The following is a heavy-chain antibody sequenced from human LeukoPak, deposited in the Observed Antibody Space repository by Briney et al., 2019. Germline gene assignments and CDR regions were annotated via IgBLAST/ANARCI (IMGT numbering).Heavy chain of an antibody. D-gene: IGHD3/OR15-3a*01. Sequence: SETLSLTCTVSGGSISTSNYYWGWIRQPPGKGLEWIGNIFYSGSTYYSPSVKSRVTISLDTSRNQFSLKLNSVTAADTAMYYCARQTGSGLFTLPGGQGTLVTVSS. CDR1: GGSISTSNYY. CDR3: ARQTGSGLFTLP. CDR2: IFYSGST. V-gene: IGHV4-39*01. J-gene: IGHJ4*02.